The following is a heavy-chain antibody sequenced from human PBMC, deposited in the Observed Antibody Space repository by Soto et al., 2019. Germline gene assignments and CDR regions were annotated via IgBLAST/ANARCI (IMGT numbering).Heavy chain of an antibody. D-gene: IGHD5-12*01. Sequence: PSQTLSLTCAIPGDSVSSNTASGNWIRQSPSRGLEWLGRTYFRSKWYNDYAVSVKSRIIINPDTSNNQFSLQLNSVTPADTAVYFCAKGDNLGPKTGYAFDPWGQGIRVTVSS. V-gene: IGHV6-1*01. CDR1: GDSVSSNTAS. CDR2: TYFRSKWYN. J-gene: IGHJ5*02. CDR3: AKGDNLGPKTGYAFDP.